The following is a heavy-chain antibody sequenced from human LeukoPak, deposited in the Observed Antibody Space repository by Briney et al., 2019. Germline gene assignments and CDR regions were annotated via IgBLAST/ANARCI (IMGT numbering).Heavy chain of an antibody. CDR1: GFTFSSYA. V-gene: IGHV3-30-3*01. J-gene: IGHJ4*02. CDR3: ARTTYYYDSSGPIDY. Sequence: PGGSLRLSCAASGFTFSSYAMHWVRQAPGKGLEWVAVISYDGSNKYYADSVKGRFTISRDNSKNTLYLQMNSLRAEDTAVYYCARTTYYYDSSGPIDYWGQGTLVTVSS. D-gene: IGHD3-22*01. CDR2: ISYDGSNK.